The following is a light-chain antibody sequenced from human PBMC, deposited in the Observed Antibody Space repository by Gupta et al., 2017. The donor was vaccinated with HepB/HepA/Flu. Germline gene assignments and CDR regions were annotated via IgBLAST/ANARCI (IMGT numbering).Light chain of an antibody. CDR2: GAS. Sequence: EIGLRHSPGTLFFFHGERATLSCRASQSVSSSYLAWYQQKPGQAPRLLIYGASSRATGIPDRFSGSGSGTDFTLTISRLEPEDFAVYYCQQYGSSPRYTFGQGTKLEIK. CDR1: QSVSSSY. CDR3: QQYGSSPRYT. J-gene: IGKJ2*01. V-gene: IGKV3-20*01.